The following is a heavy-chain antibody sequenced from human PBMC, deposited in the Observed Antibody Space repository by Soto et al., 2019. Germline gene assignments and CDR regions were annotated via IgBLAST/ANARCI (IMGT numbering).Heavy chain of an antibody. D-gene: IGHD2-21*02. CDR2: IWYDGSNK. Sequence: QVQLVESGGGVVQPGMSLRISCAASRFNFSSYGMHWVRQAPGKGLEWVAVIWYDGSNKYYADSVKGRFTISRDNSKKTLYLHMNSLMAEDTAVYYCARDSTSDSGINGPFDYWGQGNLVTVSS. CDR1: RFNFSSYG. V-gene: IGHV3-33*01. CDR3: ARDSTSDSGINGPFDY. J-gene: IGHJ4*02.